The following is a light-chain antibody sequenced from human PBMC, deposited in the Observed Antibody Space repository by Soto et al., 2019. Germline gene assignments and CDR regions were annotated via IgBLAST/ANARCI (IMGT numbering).Light chain of an antibody. Sequence: EIVMTQSPATLSVSPGERATLSCRASQSVSSNLAWYQQKPGQAPRRLIYGASTRATGIPARFSGSGSGTEFTLTLSSLQSEDFAVYYCQQYNNWPPIAFGQGTKVEIK. CDR1: QSVSSN. J-gene: IGKJ1*01. CDR3: QQYNNWPPIA. CDR2: GAS. V-gene: IGKV3-15*01.